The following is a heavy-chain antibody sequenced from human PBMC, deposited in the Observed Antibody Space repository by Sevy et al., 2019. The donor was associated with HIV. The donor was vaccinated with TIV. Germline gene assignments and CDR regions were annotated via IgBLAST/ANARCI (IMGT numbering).Heavy chain of an antibody. CDR3: GKGGLTIFGVVIPGDAFDS. V-gene: IGHV3-64D*06. CDR2: ISSNGGST. J-gene: IGHJ3*02. CDR1: GFTFSSYA. Sequence: GGSLRLSCSASGFTFSSYAMHWVRQAPGKGLEYVSAISSNGGSTYYADSVKGRFTISRDNSKNTLYLQMSSLRAEDTAVYYCGKGGLTIFGVVIPGDAFDSWGQVTMVTVSS. D-gene: IGHD3-3*01.